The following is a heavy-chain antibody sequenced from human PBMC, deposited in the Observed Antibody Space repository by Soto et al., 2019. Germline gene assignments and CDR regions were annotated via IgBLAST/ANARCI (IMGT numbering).Heavy chain of an antibody. CDR1: GGSVSSYY. CDR2: IYYSGST. D-gene: IGHD2-15*01. CDR3: ARDSSDYCSGGSCYGDIRSFDI. V-gene: IGHV4-59*02. J-gene: IGHJ3*02. Sequence: SETLSLTCTVSGGSVSSYYWSWIRQPPGKGLEWIGYIYYSGSTNYNPSLKSRVTISVDTSKNQFSLKLSSVTAADTAVYYCARDSSDYCSGGSCYGDIRSFDIWGQGSMVTVSS.